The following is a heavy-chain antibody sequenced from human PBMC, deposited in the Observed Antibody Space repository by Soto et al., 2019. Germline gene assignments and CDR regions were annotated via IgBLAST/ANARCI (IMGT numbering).Heavy chain of an antibody. CDR1: GGSISSYY. J-gene: IGHJ3*01. D-gene: IGHD5-18*01. V-gene: IGHV4-59*01. CDR2: MYYSGNT. CDR3: ATLDTPFAFDV. Sequence: SETLSLTCTVSGGSISSYYWSWLRQPPGKGLEWIAYMYYSGNTNYNPSLKSRVTMAVDTSKRQFSLKLRSVAAADTAVYYCATLDTPFAFDVWGQGAMVTVSS.